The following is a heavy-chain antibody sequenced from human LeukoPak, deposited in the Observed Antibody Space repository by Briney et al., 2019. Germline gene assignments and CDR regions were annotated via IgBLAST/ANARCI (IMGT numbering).Heavy chain of an antibody. J-gene: IGHJ4*02. CDR2: MFDTGSP. D-gene: IGHD3-9*01. Sequence: PSETLSLTCTVSGGSISTSYWAWIRQPPGKGLEWIGYMFDTGSPNYNPSLKSRVTMSVDTSKNQFSLNLNSVTAADTAVYYCARSGTVTGYLYWGQGTLVTVSS. V-gene: IGHV4-59*01. CDR3: ARSGTVTGYLY. CDR1: GGSISTSY.